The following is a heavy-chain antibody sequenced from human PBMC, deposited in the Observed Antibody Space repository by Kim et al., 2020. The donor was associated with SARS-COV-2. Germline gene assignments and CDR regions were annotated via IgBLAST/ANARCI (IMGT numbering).Heavy chain of an antibody. Sequence: GGSLRLSCAASGFTFSSYAMHWVRQAPGKGLEWVAVISYDGSNKYYADSVKGRFTISRDNSKNTLYLQMNSLRAEDTAVYYCARDRGRVVPTDAFDIWGQGTMVTVSS. D-gene: IGHD3-10*01. V-gene: IGHV3-30*04. CDR3: ARDRGRVVPTDAFDI. J-gene: IGHJ3*02. CDR2: ISYDGSNK. CDR1: GFTFSSYA.